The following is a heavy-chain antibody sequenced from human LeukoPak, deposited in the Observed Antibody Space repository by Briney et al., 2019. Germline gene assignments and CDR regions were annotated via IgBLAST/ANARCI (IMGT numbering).Heavy chain of an antibody. J-gene: IGHJ5*02. CDR2: INHSGST. Sequence: SETLSLTCAVYGGSFSGYYWSWIRQPPGKGLEWIGEINHSGSTNYNPSLKSRLSISVDTYKNQFSLKLSSVTAADTAVYYCALYTSWSGLDGFDPWGQGTLVTVS. D-gene: IGHD6-6*01. CDR3: ALYTSWSGLDGFDP. CDR1: GGSFSGYY. V-gene: IGHV4-34*01.